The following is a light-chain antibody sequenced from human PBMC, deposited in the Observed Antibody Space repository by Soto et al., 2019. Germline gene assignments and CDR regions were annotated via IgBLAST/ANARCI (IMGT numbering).Light chain of an antibody. CDR2: GAS. V-gene: IGKV3D-20*02. CDR1: QSVSSSY. J-gene: IGKJ4*01. Sequence: EIVLTQSPGTLSLSPGERATLSCRASQSVSSSYLAWYQQKPDQAPRLLIYGASSRATGIPDRFSGSGSGTDFTLTISRLEPEDFAVYYCQQRSSWLTFGGGTKVDIK. CDR3: QQRSSWLT.